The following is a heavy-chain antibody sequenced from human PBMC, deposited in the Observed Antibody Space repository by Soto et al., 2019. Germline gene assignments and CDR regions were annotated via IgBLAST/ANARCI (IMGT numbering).Heavy chain of an antibody. CDR3: ARDYYGSGNYYYYMDV. Sequence: GGSLRLSCAASGFTFSSYSMNWVRQAPGKGLEWVSSISSSSSYIYYADSVKGRFTISRDNAKNSLYLQMNSLRAEDTAVYYCARDYYGSGNYYYYMDVWGKGTTVTVSS. V-gene: IGHV3-21*01. D-gene: IGHD3-10*01. CDR2: ISSSSSYI. CDR1: GFTFSSYS. J-gene: IGHJ6*03.